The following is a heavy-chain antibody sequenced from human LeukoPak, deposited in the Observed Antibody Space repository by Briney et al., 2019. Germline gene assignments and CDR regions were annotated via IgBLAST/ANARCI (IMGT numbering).Heavy chain of an antibody. CDR2: MYYSGST. CDR3: ARHSSMTTGYMAN. V-gene: IGHV4-39*01. D-gene: IGHD4-17*01. CDR1: GVSISSSSYY. Sequence: SETLCLTCTASGVSISSSSYYWGWLRPPQGKGLEWIVSMYYSGSTYYNPSLKSRVTISVDTSETQFSLKLSSVTAADTAVYYCARHSSMTTGYMANWGQGTLVTVSS. J-gene: IGHJ4*02.